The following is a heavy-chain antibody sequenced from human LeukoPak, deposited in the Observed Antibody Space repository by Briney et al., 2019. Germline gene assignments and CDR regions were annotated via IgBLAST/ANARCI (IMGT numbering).Heavy chain of an antibody. Sequence: GGSLRLSCAASGFTFSSYAMSWVRQAPGKGLEWVSTFSGSGGNTYYADSVKGRFTISRDNSKNTLYLQMNSLRAEDTAVYYCAKWLEMATNSALGYRGQGTLVTVSS. D-gene: IGHD5-24*01. CDR3: AKWLEMATNSALGY. CDR1: GFTFSSYA. J-gene: IGHJ4*02. V-gene: IGHV3-23*01. CDR2: FSGSGGNT.